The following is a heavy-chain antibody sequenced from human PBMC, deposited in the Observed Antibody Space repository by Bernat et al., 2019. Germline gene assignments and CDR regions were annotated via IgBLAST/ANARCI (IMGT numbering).Heavy chain of an antibody. V-gene: IGHV1-69*06. CDR1: GGTFSRYV. Sequence: QVQLVQSGAEVKKPGSSVTVSCKASGGTFSRYVISWVLQAPGQGLEWIGGIIPISGKANYAQKFQGRVTITADKSTSTAYMDLSGLRFEETAVYDGASISKVTCIAAAGTYYYGLDVWGQGTTVTVSS. CDR2: IIPISGKA. CDR3: ASISKVTCIAAAGTYYYGLDV. D-gene: IGHD6-25*01. J-gene: IGHJ6*02.